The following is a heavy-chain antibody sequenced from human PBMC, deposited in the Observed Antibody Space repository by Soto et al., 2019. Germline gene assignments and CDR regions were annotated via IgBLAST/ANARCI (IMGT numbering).Heavy chain of an antibody. CDR3: ARQHEVANYFLYYGMDV. Sequence: QVQLVQSGPEVKKPGASVKVTCKASGYMFTRYGISWVRQAPGQGLEWMGWISAHNGVTNYAQKLQGRVTMTTDTTTSSASMELTSLRSDDTAVYYCARQHEVANYFLYYGMDVWGQGTTVTVSS. CDR1: GYMFTRYG. J-gene: IGHJ6*02. V-gene: IGHV1-18*01. D-gene: IGHD3-16*01. CDR2: ISAHNGVT.